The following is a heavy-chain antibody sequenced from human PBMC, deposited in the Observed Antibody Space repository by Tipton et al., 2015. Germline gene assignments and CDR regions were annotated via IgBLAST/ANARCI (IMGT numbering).Heavy chain of an antibody. J-gene: IGHJ5*02. CDR2: VDHSGDS. CDR3: AKGGEYSGYDLFDP. D-gene: IGHD5-12*01. CDR1: GYSISRGYS. Sequence: TLSLTCAVSGYSISRGYSWAWIRQPPGKGLEWIGSVDHSGDSYSNPSLKSRVTISLDTSKNQFSLQLSSVTDADTAVYYCAKGGEYSGYDLFDPWGQGTLVTVSS. V-gene: IGHV4-38-2*01.